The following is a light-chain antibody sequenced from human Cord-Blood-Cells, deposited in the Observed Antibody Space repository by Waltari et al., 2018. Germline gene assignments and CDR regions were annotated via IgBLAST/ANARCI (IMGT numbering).Light chain of an antibody. CDR1: SLRSYY. CDR2: GKN. V-gene: IGLV3-19*01. J-gene: IGLJ3*02. CDR3: NSRDSSGNHLV. Sequence: SSELTQDPAVSVALGQTVRITCQGDSLRSYYASWYQQKPGQAPLLVIYGKNNRPSGIPDRFSVSSSGNTASLTITGAQAEDEADYYCNSRDSSGNHLVFGGGTKLTVL.